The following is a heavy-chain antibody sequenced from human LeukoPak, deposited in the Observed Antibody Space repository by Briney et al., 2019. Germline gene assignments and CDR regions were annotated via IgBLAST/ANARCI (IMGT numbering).Heavy chain of an antibody. J-gene: IGHJ4*02. CDR2: INSDGSST. CDR3: ARVWGYDYVWGSYDY. Sequence: GGSLRLSCAASGFTFSSYWMHWVRQAPGKGLVWVSRINSDGSSTSYADSVKGRFTISRDNAKNSLFLQMNSLRAEDTAVYYCARVWGYDYVWGSYDYWGQGTLVTVSS. D-gene: IGHD3-16*01. CDR1: GFTFSSYW. V-gene: IGHV3-74*01.